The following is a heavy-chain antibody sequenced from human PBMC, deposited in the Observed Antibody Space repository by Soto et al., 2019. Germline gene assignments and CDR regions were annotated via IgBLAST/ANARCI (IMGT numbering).Heavy chain of an antibody. J-gene: IGHJ4*02. V-gene: IGHV3-30*02. CDR1: GFNFRGYG. CDR2: TRHDGSNT. D-gene: IGHD3-10*01. CDR3: ARAAMVRGVSCDY. Sequence: PGGSLRLSCAASGFNFRGYGMHWVRQAPGKGLEWVAITRHDGSNTYYADSVRGRFTISRDNSKNTLYLQMNSLRVEDTAVYYCARAAMVRGVSCDYWGQGTLVTVSS.